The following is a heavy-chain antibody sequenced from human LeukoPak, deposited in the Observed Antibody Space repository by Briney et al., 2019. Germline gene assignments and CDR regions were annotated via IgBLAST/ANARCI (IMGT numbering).Heavy chain of an antibody. CDR1: AFTFSSYS. Sequence: GGSLRLSCAASAFTFSSYSMNWVRQAPGKGLEWVSSISSSSSYIYYADSVKGRFTIPRDNAKNSLYLQMNSLRAEDTAVYYCSRDSGYCSGGSCELPFDYWGQGTLVTVSS. J-gene: IGHJ4*02. CDR2: ISSSSSYI. V-gene: IGHV3-21*01. CDR3: SRDSGYCSGGSCELPFDY. D-gene: IGHD2-15*01.